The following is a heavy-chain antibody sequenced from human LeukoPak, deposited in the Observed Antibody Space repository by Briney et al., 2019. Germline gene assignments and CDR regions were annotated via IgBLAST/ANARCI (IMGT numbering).Heavy chain of an antibody. V-gene: IGHV4-34*01. J-gene: IGHJ4*02. CDR1: GGSFSGYY. Sequence: SETLSLTCAVYGGSFSGYYWSWIRQPPGKGLEWIGEINHSGSTNYNPSLKSRVTISVDTSKNQFSLKLSSLTAADTAVYYCAREGIYGSGSYDYGGQGTLVTVPS. D-gene: IGHD3-10*01. CDR3: AREGIYGSGSYDY. CDR2: INHSGST.